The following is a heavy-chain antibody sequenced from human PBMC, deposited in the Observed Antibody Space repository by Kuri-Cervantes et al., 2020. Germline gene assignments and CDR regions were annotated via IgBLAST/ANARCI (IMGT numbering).Heavy chain of an antibody. V-gene: IGHV3-48*04. CDR2: ISSSSSTI. CDR1: GFTFSSYS. D-gene: IGHD3-22*01. J-gene: IGHJ6*02. CDR3: ARDRPDDSSGYYLGYGMDV. Sequence: GGSLRLSCAASGFTFSSYSMNWVRQAPGKGLEWVSYISSSSSTIYYTDSVKGRFTISRDNAKNSLYLQMNSLRAEDTAVYYCARDRPDDSSGYYLGYGMDVWGQGTTVTVSS.